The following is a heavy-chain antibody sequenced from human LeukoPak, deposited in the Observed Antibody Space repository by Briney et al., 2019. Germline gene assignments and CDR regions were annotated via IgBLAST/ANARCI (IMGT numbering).Heavy chain of an antibody. J-gene: IGHJ1*01. D-gene: IGHD6-13*01. CDR3: ATSYSSSPEYFQH. CDR2: IIPIFGTA. V-gene: IGHV1-69*05. CDR1: GGTFSSYA. Sequence: SVKVSCKASGGTFSSYAISWVRQAPGQGLEWMGGIIPIFGTANYAQKFQGRVTMTRDTSISTAYMELSRLRSDDTAVYYCATSYSSSPEYFQHWGQGTLVTVSS.